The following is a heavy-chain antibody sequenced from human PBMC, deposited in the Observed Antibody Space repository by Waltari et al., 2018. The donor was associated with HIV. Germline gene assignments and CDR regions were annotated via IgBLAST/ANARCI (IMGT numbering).Heavy chain of an antibody. CDR1: GFTFTDYA. J-gene: IGHJ4*02. V-gene: IGHV3-23*04. Sequence: EVQLVESGGGLVQPGGSLRLSCAASGFTFTDYAMNWVRQAPGKGLGWVSAISGSGGRTYYADYVKGRFTISRDNSKNTLYLQMNSLRAEDTALYYCAKDDSTGSSGYYPFHYWGQGTLITVSS. CDR2: ISGSGGRT. D-gene: IGHD3-22*01. CDR3: AKDDSTGSSGYYPFHY.